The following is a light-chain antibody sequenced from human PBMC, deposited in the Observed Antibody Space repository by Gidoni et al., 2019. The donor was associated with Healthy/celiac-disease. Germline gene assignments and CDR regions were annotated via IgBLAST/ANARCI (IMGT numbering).Light chain of an antibody. CDR2: GAS. CDR3: QQYNNWPPMYT. CDR1: QSVSSN. J-gene: IGKJ2*01. V-gene: IGKV3-15*01. Sequence: EIVMTQSPATLSVSPGERATLSCRASQSVSSNLAWYQQKPGQAPRLLIYGASTRATGIPARFSGSGSGTEFTLTISSLQSEDFAVYYCQQYNNWPPMYTFXQXTKLEIK.